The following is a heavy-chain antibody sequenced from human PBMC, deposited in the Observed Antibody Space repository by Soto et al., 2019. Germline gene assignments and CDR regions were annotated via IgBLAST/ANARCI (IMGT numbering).Heavy chain of an antibody. D-gene: IGHD6-19*01. V-gene: IGHV3-21*01. CDR1: GFPFSSYS. CDR2: ITSSSGYI. CDR3: ARDLSGWYDFDY. J-gene: IGHJ4*02. Sequence: PGGSLRLSCAASGFPFSSYSMNWVRPAPGKGLEWVSSITSSSGYIYYADSVKGRFIISRDNAKNSLYLHMNSLRAEDTAVYYCARDLSGWYDFDYWGQGTLVTVSS.